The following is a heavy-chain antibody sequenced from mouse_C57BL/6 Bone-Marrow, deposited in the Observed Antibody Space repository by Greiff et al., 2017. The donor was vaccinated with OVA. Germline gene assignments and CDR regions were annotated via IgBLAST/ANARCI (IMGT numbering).Heavy chain of an antibody. J-gene: IGHJ2*01. D-gene: IGHD4-1*01. Sequence: EVKLMESGGGLVQPGGSMKLSCVASGFTFSNYWMTWVRQSPEKGLEWVAQIRLKSDNYATHYAASVKGRFTISRDDSKSSVYLQMNNVKAEDTGIYYCTGTGTFDYWGQGTTLTVSS. CDR2: IRLKSDNYAT. V-gene: IGHV6-3*01. CDR3: TGTGTFDY. CDR1: GFTFSNYW.